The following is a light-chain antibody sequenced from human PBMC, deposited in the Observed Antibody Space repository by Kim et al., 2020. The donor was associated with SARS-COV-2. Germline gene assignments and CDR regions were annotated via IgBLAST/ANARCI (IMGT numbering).Light chain of an antibody. Sequence: PGGTVTLPCASSTGRVTSAYYPNWLQQKPGQTPRALIYSTNNKHAWTPARFSGSLLGGKAALTLSGVQPEDEADYYCLLFYGGAWVFGGGTQLTVL. CDR3: LLFYGGAWV. J-gene: IGLJ3*02. CDR1: TGRVTSAYY. V-gene: IGLV7-43*01. CDR2: STN.